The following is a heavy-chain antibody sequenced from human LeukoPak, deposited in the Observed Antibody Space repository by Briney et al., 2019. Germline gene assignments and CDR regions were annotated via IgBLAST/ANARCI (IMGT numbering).Heavy chain of an antibody. Sequence: QSGRSLRLSCAASGFTFSSYGMHWVRQAPGEGLEWVAVIWYDGSNKYYADSVKGRFTISRDNSKNTLYLQMNSLRAEDTAVYYCAKGVAGTPVNWGQGTLVTVSS. CDR1: GFTFSSYG. CDR2: IWYDGSNK. J-gene: IGHJ4*02. CDR3: AKGVAGTPVN. V-gene: IGHV3-33*06. D-gene: IGHD6-19*01.